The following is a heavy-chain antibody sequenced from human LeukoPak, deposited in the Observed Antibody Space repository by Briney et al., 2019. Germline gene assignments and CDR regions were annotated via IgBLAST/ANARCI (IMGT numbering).Heavy chain of an antibody. CDR3: ARQYYIWGTPPGYFDY. D-gene: IGHD3-16*01. CDR1: GGSITSSSYY. J-gene: IGHJ4*02. Sequence: SETLSLTCTVSGGSITSSSYYWGWIRQPPGKGLEWIGSIPYSGSTYYNPSLKSRVTISVDTSKTQFSLKLRSVTAADTAVYYCARQYYIWGTPPGYFDYWGRGTLVTVSS. CDR2: IPYSGST. V-gene: IGHV4-39*01.